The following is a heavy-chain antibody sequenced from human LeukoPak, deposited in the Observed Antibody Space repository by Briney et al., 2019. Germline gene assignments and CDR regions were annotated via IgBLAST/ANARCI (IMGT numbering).Heavy chain of an antibody. J-gene: IGHJ4*02. CDR2: FNPNSGGK. CDR3: AVIGDGRGGSCYLVWDY. Sequence: ASVKVSCRASLYTLTGYYLYWVRQAPGQGREWMGWFNPNSGGKNYAQKFQGRVTMTRDTFTRAAYIEERRLRSDDTAVYYCAVIGDGRGGSCYLVWDYWGQGTLVTVSS. CDR1: LYTLTGYY. V-gene: IGHV1-2*02. D-gene: IGHD2-15*01.